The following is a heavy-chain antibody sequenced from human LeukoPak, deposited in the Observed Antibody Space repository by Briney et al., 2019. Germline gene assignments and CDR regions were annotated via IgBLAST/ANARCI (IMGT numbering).Heavy chain of an antibody. J-gene: IGHJ1*01. D-gene: IGHD2-15*01. Sequence: AGGSLRLSCAAFGFTFDNYAMHWVRQAPGKGLEWVSSISWNSANIAYADSVKGRFTISRDNAKNPLYLQMNSLRPEDMALYYCVKDTSGASQYFQYWGHGTVVTVSS. CDR3: VKDTSGASQYFQY. V-gene: IGHV3-9*03. CDR1: GFTFDNYA. CDR2: ISWNSANI.